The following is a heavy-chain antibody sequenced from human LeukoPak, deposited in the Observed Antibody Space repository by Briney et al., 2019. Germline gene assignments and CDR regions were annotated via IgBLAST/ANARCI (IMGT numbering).Heavy chain of an antibody. CDR1: GGSISSYY. CDR2: IYYSGRT. J-gene: IGHJ5*02. Sequence: SETLSLTCTVSGGSISSYYWSWIRQSPGKALEWIGYIYYSGRTNYNPSLKSRVSISVDTSKNHFSLKLSSVTAADTAVYYCARHGSRNWFDPWGQGTLVTVSS. V-gene: IGHV4-59*08. CDR3: ARHGSRNWFDP. D-gene: IGHD3-10*01.